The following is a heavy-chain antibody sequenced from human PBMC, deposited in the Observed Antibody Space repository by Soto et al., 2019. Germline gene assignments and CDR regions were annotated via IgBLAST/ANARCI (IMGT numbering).Heavy chain of an antibody. V-gene: IGHV3-30*04. J-gene: IGHJ4*02. Sequence: QVQLVESGGGVVQPGRSLRLSCAASGFTFSSYAMHWVRQAPGKGLEWVAVIAYDGRNKYYADSVKGRFTISRDNSKNPLYLQMNSLRSEDTAVYYCARELERVFDYWGQGTLVTVSS. CDR3: ARELERVFDY. CDR2: IAYDGRNK. D-gene: IGHD1-1*01. CDR1: GFTFSSYA.